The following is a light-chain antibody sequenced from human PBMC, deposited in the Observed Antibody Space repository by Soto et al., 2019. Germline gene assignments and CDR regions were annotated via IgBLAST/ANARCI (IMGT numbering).Light chain of an antibody. Sequence: EIVMTQSPDTLSVSPGERATLSCRASQSVSSNLAWYQQKPGQAPRLLIYDASTRAPGFPARFSGSGSGTEFTLTLRSLQSEDFAVYYCHHYNCLAYTFAQGTKVEIK. CDR2: DAS. V-gene: IGKV3-15*01. J-gene: IGKJ2*01. CDR3: HHYNCLAYT. CDR1: QSVSSN.